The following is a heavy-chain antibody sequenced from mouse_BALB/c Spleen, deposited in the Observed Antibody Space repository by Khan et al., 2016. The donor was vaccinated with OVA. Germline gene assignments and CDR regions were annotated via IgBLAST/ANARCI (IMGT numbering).Heavy chain of an antibody. CDR1: GFTFSTYG. Sequence: EVQGVESGGDLVKPGGSLKLSCVASGFTFSTYGMSWVRQIPDKRLEWVATISSAGDYTYYPDNVKGRFTISSDNAKNTLYLQMSSLQSEDTAMFYCASHLTGSFAYWGQGTLVTVST. D-gene: IGHD4-1*01. CDR2: ISSAGDYT. J-gene: IGHJ3*01. CDR3: ASHLTGSFAY. V-gene: IGHV5-6*01.